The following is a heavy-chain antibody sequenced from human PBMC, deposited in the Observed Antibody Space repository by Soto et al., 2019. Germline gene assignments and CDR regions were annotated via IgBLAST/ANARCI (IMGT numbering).Heavy chain of an antibody. Sequence: QVQLQESGPGLVKPSETLSLTCTVSGGSISTYYWSWIRQPPGKGLEWIGYIYYSGTTNYNPSLKSRVTISVDTSKNQFSLKLSSVTAADTDVYYCARGKYSGSYYDWFDPWGQGTLVTVSS. J-gene: IGHJ5*02. V-gene: IGHV4-59*01. CDR2: IYYSGTT. CDR3: ARGKYSGSYYDWFDP. D-gene: IGHD1-26*01. CDR1: GGSISTYY.